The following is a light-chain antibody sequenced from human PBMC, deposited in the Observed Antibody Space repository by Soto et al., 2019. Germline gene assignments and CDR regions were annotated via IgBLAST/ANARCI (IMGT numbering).Light chain of an antibody. CDR2: DAS. CDR1: QGISSW. Sequence: DIQMTQSPSSVSASVGDRVTITCRASQGISSWLAWYQQKPGKAPSLLIFDASTLHSGVPSRFSGTGSGTDFTLTISSLQPDDFATYYCQQFAISTTFGQGTKVDIK. J-gene: IGKJ1*01. CDR3: QQFAISTT. V-gene: IGKV1-12*01.